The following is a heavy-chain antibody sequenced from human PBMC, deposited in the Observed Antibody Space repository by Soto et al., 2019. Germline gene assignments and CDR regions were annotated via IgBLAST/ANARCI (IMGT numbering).Heavy chain of an antibody. J-gene: IGHJ3*02. CDR2: IYTTGST. CDR3: AREYSSSSGRTLDI. D-gene: IGHD6-6*01. V-gene: IGHV4-4*07. CDR1: VGSISTYY. Sequence: PSETLELTCTVSVGSISTYYWIWIRQPAGKGLEWIGRIYTTGSTNYNPSLKSRVTMSVDTSKNQFSLNLSSVTAADAAIYYCAREYSSSSGRTLDIWGHGTLVPVSS.